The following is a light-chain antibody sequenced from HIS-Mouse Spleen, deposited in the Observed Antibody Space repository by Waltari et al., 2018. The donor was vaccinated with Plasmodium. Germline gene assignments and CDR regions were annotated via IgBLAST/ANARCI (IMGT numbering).Light chain of an antibody. Sequence: SYELTQPPSVSVSPGQTARITCSGHALPNKYAYWYQQKSGQAPVLVIYEDSKRPSVIPERFSGSSSGTMATLTISGAQVEDEADYYCYSTDSSGNHRVFGGGTKLTVL. CDR1: ALPNKY. CDR3: YSTDSSGNHRV. V-gene: IGLV3-10*01. CDR2: EDS. J-gene: IGLJ3*02.